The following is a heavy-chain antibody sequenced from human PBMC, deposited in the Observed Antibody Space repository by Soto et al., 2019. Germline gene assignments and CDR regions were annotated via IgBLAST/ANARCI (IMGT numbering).Heavy chain of an antibody. V-gene: IGHV3-30-3*01. CDR2: ISYDGSNK. D-gene: IGHD2-15*01. Sequence: QVQLVESGGGVVQPGRSLRLSCAASGFTFSSYAMHWVRQAPGKGLEWVAVISYDGSNKYYADSVKGRFTISRDNSKNTLYLQMNSLRAEDTAVYYCARQPCSGGSCYSEYWGQGTLVTVSS. J-gene: IGHJ4*02. CDR3: ARQPCSGGSCYSEY. CDR1: GFTFSSYA.